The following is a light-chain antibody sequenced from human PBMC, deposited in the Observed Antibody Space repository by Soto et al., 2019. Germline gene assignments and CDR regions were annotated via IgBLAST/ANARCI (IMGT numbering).Light chain of an antibody. V-gene: IGKV3-11*01. J-gene: IGKJ5*01. CDR3: QQRSNWPPIT. Sequence: VLTQSPATLSVSPGERVTLSCRASQSVSSYLACYQQKPGQAPRLLIYDASNRATGIPARFSGSGSGTDFTLTISSLEPEDFAVYYCQQRSNWPPITFGQGTRLEIK. CDR2: DAS. CDR1: QSVSSY.